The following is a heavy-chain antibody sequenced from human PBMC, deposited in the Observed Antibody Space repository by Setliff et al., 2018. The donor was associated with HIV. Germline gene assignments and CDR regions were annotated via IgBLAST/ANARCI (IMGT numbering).Heavy chain of an antibody. CDR1: GGSFSGSY. Sequence: SETLSLTCAVYGGSFSGSYWSWIRQPPGKGLEWIGEINHSGSTNYSPSLKSRVTISVDTSKNQFSLKLSSVTAADTAVYYCARLRYYYDSSGYYYGYYGMDVWGQGTTVTVSS. V-gene: IGHV4-34*01. CDR2: INHSGST. D-gene: IGHD3-22*01. CDR3: ARLRYYYDSSGYYYGYYGMDV. J-gene: IGHJ6*02.